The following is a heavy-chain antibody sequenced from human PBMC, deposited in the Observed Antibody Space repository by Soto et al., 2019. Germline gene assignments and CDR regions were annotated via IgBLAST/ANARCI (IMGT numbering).Heavy chain of an antibody. D-gene: IGHD3-3*01. Sequence: SETLSLTCTVSGGSISSYYWSWIRQPPWKGLEWIGYIYYSGTTNYNPSLKSRVTISVDTSKNQFSLKLSSVTAADTAVYYCARNFWSGYPYYYYYMDVWGKGTTVTVS. CDR2: IYYSGTT. J-gene: IGHJ6*03. V-gene: IGHV4-59*08. CDR1: GGSISSYY. CDR3: ARNFWSGYPYYYYYMDV.